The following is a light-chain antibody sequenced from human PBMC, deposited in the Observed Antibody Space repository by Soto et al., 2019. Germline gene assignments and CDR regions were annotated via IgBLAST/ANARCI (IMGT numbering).Light chain of an antibody. CDR2: KAS. V-gene: IGKV1-5*03. CDR1: QSISDW. J-gene: IGKJ1*01. Sequence: DIQMTQSPSTVSASVGDRVTITCRASQSISDWLAWYQQKPGKAPNLLIYKASSLESGVPSRFSGSGSGTEFTLTINSLQPDDFATYYCQQYNSYPWTFGQGTKVEIK. CDR3: QQYNSYPWT.